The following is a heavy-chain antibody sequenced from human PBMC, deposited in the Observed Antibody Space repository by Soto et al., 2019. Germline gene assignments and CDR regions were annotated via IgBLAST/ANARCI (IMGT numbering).Heavy chain of an antibody. J-gene: IGHJ4*02. D-gene: IGHD5-12*01. CDR3: ARAYGGYADY. CDR2: IYYSGST. CDR1: GGSISSYY. V-gene: IGHV4-59*01. Sequence: SETLPLTCTVSGGSISSYYWSWIRQPPGKGLEWIGYIYYSGSTNYNPSLKSRVTISVDTSKNQFSLKLSSVTAADPAVYYCARAYGGYADYWGQGALVTVSS.